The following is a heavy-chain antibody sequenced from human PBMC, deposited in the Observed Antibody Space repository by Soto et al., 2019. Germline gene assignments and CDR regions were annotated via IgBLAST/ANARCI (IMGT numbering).Heavy chain of an antibody. CDR3: ARGLSARLYDFAY. D-gene: IGHD3-10*01. J-gene: IGHJ4*02. CDR1: GFTFSSYS. V-gene: IGHV3-21*01. CDR2: ISSSSSYI. Sequence: GGSLRLACAASGFTFSSYSMNWVRQAPGKGLEWVSSISSSSSYIYYADSVKGRFTISRDNAKNSLYLQMNSLRAEDTAVYYCARGLSARLYDFAYWGQGTLVTVSS.